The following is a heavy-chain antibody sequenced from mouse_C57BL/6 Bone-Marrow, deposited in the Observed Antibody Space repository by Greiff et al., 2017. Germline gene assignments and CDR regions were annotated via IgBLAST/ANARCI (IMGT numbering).Heavy chain of an antibody. V-gene: IGHV1-59*01. CDR2: IDPSDSYT. J-gene: IGHJ4*01. CDR1: GYTFTSYW. D-gene: IGHD1-1*01. Sequence: VQLQQPGAELVRPGTSVKLSCKASGYTFTSYWMHWVKQRPGQGLEWIGVIDPSDSYTNYNQKFKGKATLTVDTSSSTAYMQLSSLTSEDSAVYYCARGGFYYYGSSPYYYAMDYWGPGTSVTVSS. CDR3: ARGGFYYYGSSPYYYAMDY.